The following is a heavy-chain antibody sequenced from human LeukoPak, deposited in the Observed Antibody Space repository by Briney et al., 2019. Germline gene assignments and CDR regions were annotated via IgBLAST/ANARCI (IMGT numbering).Heavy chain of an antibody. CDR3: ARGESVRFLEWLSPPDAFDI. J-gene: IGHJ3*02. V-gene: IGHV7-4-1*02. CDR2: INTNTGNP. CDR1: GYTFTSYG. D-gene: IGHD3-3*01. Sequence: ASVKVSCKASGYTFTSYGISWVRQAPGQGLEWMGWINTNTGNPTYAQGFTGRFVFSLDTSVSTAYLQISSLKAEDTAVYYCARGESVRFLEWLSPPDAFDIWGQGTMVTVSS.